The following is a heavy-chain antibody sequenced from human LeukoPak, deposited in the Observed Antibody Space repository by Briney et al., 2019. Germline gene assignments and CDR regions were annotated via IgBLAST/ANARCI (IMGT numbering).Heavy chain of an antibody. CDR1: GFTFGDYA. D-gene: IGHD2-15*01. Sequence: GGSLRLSCTASGFTFGDYAMSWVRQAPGKGLEWGGFIRSKAYGGTTEYAASVKGRFTISRDDSKSIAYLQMNSLKTEDTAVYYCTRVKGYSNFDYWGQGTLVTVSS. CDR2: IRSKAYGGTT. J-gene: IGHJ4*02. V-gene: IGHV3-49*04. CDR3: TRVKGYSNFDY.